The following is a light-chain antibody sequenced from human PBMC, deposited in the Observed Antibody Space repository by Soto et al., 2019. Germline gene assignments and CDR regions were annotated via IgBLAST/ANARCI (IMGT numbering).Light chain of an antibody. CDR1: QSVTSF. V-gene: IGKV3-15*01. CDR3: QQYSNWPSWT. J-gene: IGKJ1*01. CDR2: GAS. Sequence: EKVMTQSPATLSMSPGERATLSCRASQSVTSFLAWYQQKPGQAPRLLIYGASTRATGIPARFSGSGSGTESTLTISRLQSEDFEVYYCQQYSNWPSWTFGQGTKVEVK.